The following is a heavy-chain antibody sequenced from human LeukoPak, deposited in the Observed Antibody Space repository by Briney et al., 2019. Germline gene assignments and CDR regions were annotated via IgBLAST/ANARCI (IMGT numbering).Heavy chain of an antibody. D-gene: IGHD3-9*01. CDR2: IYYSGST. J-gene: IGHJ4*02. V-gene: IGHV4-59*01. CDR3: ARAWHDILTGYSLDY. CDR1: GGSISSYY. Sequence: SETLSLTCTASGGSISSYYWSWIRQPPGKGLEWIGYIYYSGSTNYNPSLKSRVTISVDTSKNQFSLKLSSVTAADTAVYYCARAWHDILTGYSLDYWGQGTLVTVSS.